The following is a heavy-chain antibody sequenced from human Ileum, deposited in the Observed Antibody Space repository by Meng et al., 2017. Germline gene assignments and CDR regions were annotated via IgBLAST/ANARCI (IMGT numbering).Heavy chain of an antibody. CDR3: AREGAYNGGDY. Sequence: QQVQAGAEVKKPGASLKVSCKASGYTFTTYGSSWVRQAPGQGLEGMGWKNNDKDNTHYAQKLQGRVTMTRDTSTSTDYMELRSLRTDDTAVYYCAREGAYNGGDYWGQGTLVTVSS. J-gene: IGHJ4*02. D-gene: IGHD1-1*01. CDR2: KNNDKDNT. V-gene: IGHV1-18*01. CDR1: GYTFTTYG.